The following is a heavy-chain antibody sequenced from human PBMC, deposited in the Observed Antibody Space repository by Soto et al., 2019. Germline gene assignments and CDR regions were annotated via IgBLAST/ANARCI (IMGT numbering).Heavy chain of an antibody. J-gene: IGHJ6*03. D-gene: IGHD3-3*01. V-gene: IGHV4-34*01. CDR1: GGSFSGYY. CDR2: INHSGST. CDR3: ARGSITIFGVGSPHYYYYMDV. Sequence: SETLSLTCAVYGGSFSGYYWSWIRQPPGKGLEWIGEINHSGSTNYNPSLKSRVTISVDTSKNQFSLKLSSVTAADTAVYYCARGSITIFGVGSPHYYYYMDVWGKGTTVTVSS.